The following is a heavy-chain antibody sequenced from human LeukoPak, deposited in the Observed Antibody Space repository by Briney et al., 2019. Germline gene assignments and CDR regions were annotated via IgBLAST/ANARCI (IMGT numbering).Heavy chain of an antibody. D-gene: IGHD6-19*01. J-gene: IGHJ4*02. V-gene: IGHV3-21*01. CDR3: ARDVLAKAVAPF. CDR1: GFSFSSYS. Sequence: PGGSLRLSCAASGFSFSSYSMNWVRQAPGKGLEWVSSIYSSSSHIYYADSVKGRSTISRDNAKNSLYLQMNSLRAEDTAVYYCARDVLAKAVAPFWGQGTLVTVSS. CDR2: IYSSSSHI.